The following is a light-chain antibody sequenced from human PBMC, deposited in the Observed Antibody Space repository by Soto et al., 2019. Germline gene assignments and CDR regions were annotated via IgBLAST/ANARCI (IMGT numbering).Light chain of an antibody. V-gene: IGLV1-44*01. CDR2: STN. CDR3: AAWDDSLSGV. Sequence: QAVVTQPPSVSGTPGQRVTISCSGSSSNIGSNTVNWYQQFPGAAPKLLIYSTNQRPSGVPDRFSGSKSGTSASLAISGLQSEDEADYYCAAWDDSLSGVFGGGTKLTVL. J-gene: IGLJ3*02. CDR1: SSNIGSNT.